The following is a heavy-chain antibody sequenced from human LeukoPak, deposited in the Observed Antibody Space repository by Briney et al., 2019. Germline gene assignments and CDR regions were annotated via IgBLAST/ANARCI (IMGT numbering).Heavy chain of an antibody. V-gene: IGHV3-30-3*01. D-gene: IGHD4-11*01. CDR3: ARETVTYTRYYYYGMDV. CDR2: ISYDGSNK. J-gene: IGHJ6*02. Sequence: GGSLRLSCAASGFTFSSYAMHWVRQAPGKGLVWVAVISYDGSNKYYADSVKGRFTISRDNSKNTLYLQMNSLRAEDTAVYYCARETVTYTRYYYYGMDVWGQGTTVTVSS. CDR1: GFTFSSYA.